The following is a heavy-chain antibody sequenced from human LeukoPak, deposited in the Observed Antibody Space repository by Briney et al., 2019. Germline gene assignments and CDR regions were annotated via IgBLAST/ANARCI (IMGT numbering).Heavy chain of an antibody. D-gene: IGHD2-15*01. CDR3: AREGWDL. CDR1: GASLNSGGYY. CDR2: IYYSGST. V-gene: IGHV4-61*08. J-gene: IGHJ2*01. Sequence: SETLSLTCTVSGASLNSGGYYWNWIRQPPGKEPEWIGYIYYSGSTNYNRSLKSRVTISVDTSKNQFSLKFTSVTAADTAVYYCAREGWDLWGRGTLVTVSS.